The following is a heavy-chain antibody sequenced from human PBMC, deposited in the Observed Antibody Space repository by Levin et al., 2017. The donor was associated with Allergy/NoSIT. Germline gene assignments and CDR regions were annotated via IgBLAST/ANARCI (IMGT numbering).Heavy chain of an antibody. Sequence: GGSLRLSCAASGFTFSSYWMHWVRQAPGKGLMWVSRLSNDGSTTSYADSVKGRFTISRDNTKNTLYLQLNGLRAEDTAVYYCARGGTIAAAAGTADYWGQGTLVTVSS. CDR2: LSNDGSTT. V-gene: IGHV3-74*01. CDR1: GFTFSSYW. CDR3: ARGGTIAAAAGTADY. D-gene: IGHD6-13*01. J-gene: IGHJ4*02.